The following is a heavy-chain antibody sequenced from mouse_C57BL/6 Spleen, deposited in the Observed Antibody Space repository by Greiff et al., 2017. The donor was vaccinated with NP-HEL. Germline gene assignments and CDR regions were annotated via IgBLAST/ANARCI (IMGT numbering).Heavy chain of an antibody. D-gene: IGHD1-1*01. Sequence: QVQLKQSDAELVKPGASVKISCKVSGYTFTDHTIHWMKQRPEQGLAWIGYIYPRDGSTKYNAKFKGQATLTADKSSSTAYMQLTSLTSEDSAVYFFARSRYYYGSSGYFDVWGTGTTVTVSS. CDR1: GYTFTDHT. V-gene: IGHV1-78*01. CDR3: ARSRYYYGSSGYFDV. CDR2: IYPRDGST. J-gene: IGHJ1*03.